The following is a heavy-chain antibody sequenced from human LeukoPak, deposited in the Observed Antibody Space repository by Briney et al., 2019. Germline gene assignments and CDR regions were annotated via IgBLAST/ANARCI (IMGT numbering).Heavy chain of an antibody. Sequence: GGSLRLSCAASGFTFSNYDMHWVRQATGKGLEWVSGIGTTGDPYYPASVKGRFTISRENAKNSLYLQMNSLRAGDTAVYYCARGDILTDYSFDPWGQGTLVIVSS. D-gene: IGHD3-9*01. CDR1: GFTFSNYD. V-gene: IGHV3-13*04. CDR3: ARGDILTDYSFDP. CDR2: IGTTGDP. J-gene: IGHJ5*02.